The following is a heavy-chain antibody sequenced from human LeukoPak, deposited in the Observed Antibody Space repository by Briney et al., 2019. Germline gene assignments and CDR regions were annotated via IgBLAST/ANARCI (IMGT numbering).Heavy chain of an antibody. J-gene: IGHJ5*02. CDR1: GFTFSSYA. D-gene: IGHD3-10*01. CDR3: AKSPSISGARRDTGWFDP. CDR2: ISGSGGST. Sequence: GGSLRLSCAASGFTFSSYAMSWVRQAPGKGLEWVSAISGSGGSTYHADSVKGRFTISRDNSKNTLYLQMNSLRAEDTAVYYCAKSPSISGARRDTGWFDPWGQGTLVTVSS. V-gene: IGHV3-23*01.